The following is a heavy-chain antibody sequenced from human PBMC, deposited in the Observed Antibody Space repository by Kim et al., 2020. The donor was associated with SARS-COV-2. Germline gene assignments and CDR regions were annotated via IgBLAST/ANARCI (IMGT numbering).Heavy chain of an antibody. Sequence: GGSLRLSCAASGFTFSSYGMHWVRQAPGKGLEWVAVISYDGSNKYYADSVKGRFTISRDNSKNTLYLQMNSLRAEDTAVYYCAKDQSMVRGVIITGATPHYYYGMDVWGQGTTVTVSS. D-gene: IGHD3-10*01. CDR3: AKDQSMVRGVIITGATPHYYYGMDV. J-gene: IGHJ6*02. V-gene: IGHV3-30*18. CDR2: ISYDGSNK. CDR1: GFTFSSYG.